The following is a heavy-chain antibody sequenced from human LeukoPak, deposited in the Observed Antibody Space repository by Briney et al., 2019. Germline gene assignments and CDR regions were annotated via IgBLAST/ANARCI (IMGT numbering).Heavy chain of an antibody. V-gene: IGHV1-8*02. CDR2: INPNSGNT. D-gene: IGHD3-10*01. CDR1: GYTFTGYY. Sequence: ASVKVSCKASGYTFTGYYMHWVRQAPGQGLEWMGWINPNSGNTGYAQKFQGRVTMTRNTSISTAYMELSSLRSEDTAVYYCARGLFRDGGYWGQGTLVTVSS. J-gene: IGHJ4*02. CDR3: ARGLFRDGGY.